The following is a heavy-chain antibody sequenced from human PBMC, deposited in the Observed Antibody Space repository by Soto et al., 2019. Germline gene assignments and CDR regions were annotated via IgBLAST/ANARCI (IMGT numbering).Heavy chain of an antibody. CDR1: GFTFSSYG. CDR3: ARPAHYDYIWGRYLDY. V-gene: IGHV3-23*01. J-gene: IGHJ4*02. CDR2: ISGSGGNT. D-gene: IGHD3-16*02. Sequence: GGSLRLSCAASGFTFSSYGMSWVRQAPGKGLEWVSAISGSGGNTFYADSVKGRFTISRDNSKNTLYLQMNSLTVEDTAVYYCARPAHYDYIWGRYLDYWGQGALVTVSS.